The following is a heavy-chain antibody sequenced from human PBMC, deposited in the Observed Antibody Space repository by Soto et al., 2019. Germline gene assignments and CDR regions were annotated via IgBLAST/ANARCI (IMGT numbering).Heavy chain of an antibody. Sequence: EVQLVESGGGLVKPGGSLRLSCAASGFTFSNYNMNWIRQAPGKGLEWVSCIRSDSSGIFSADSVRGRFTMSRDNAKNSLYLQMNSLTDEDPAVYSCARALNWSSDYWGKGILVDVSS. CDR2: IRSDSSGI. CDR3: ARALNWSSDY. CDR1: GFTFSNYN. J-gene: IGHJ4*02. V-gene: IGHV3-48*02.